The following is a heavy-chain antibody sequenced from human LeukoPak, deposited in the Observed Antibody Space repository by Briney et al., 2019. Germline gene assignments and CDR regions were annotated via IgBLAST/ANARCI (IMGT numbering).Heavy chain of an antibody. V-gene: IGHV1-2*02. D-gene: IGHD3-22*01. Sequence: ASVKVSCKASGYTFTGYYMHWVRQAPGQGLEWMGWINPNSGGTNYAQKFQGRVTVTRDTSISTAYMELSSLRSDDTAVCYCARARRYYDTSGYHAFDIWGQGALVTVSS. CDR1: GYTFTGYY. CDR3: ARARRYYDTSGYHAFDI. CDR2: INPNSGGT. J-gene: IGHJ3*02.